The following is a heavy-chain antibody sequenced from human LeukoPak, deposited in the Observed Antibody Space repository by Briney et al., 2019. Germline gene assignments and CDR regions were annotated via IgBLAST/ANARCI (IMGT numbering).Heavy chain of an antibody. Sequence: SETLSLTCTVSGGSISSSRYYWGWIRQPPGKGLEWMGSIYYSGSTYYNPSLKSRVTISVDTSKNQFSLKLSSVTAADTAVYYCATTTITYYYDSSGYPPRWGQGTLVTVSS. J-gene: IGHJ4*02. CDR3: ATTTITYYYDSSGYPPR. D-gene: IGHD3-22*01. V-gene: IGHV4-39*01. CDR1: GGSISSSRYY. CDR2: IYYSGST.